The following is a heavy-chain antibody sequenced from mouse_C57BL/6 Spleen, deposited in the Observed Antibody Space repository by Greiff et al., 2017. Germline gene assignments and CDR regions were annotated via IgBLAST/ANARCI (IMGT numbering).Heavy chain of an antibody. Sequence: VQLQQSGPELVKPGASVKISCKASGYSFTDYHMNWVKQSNGTSLEWIGVINPNYGTTTYNQKFKGKATLTVDQSSSTAYMQLYSLTSEDSAVYYCAIVATRCAKDYWGQGTSVTVSS. CDR2: INPNYGTT. CDR3: AIVATRCAKDY. V-gene: IGHV1-39*01. CDR1: GYSFTDYH. D-gene: IGHD1-1*01. J-gene: IGHJ4*01.